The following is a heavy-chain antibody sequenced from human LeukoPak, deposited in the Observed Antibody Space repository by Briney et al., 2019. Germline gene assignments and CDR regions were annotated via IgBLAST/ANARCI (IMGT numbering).Heavy chain of an antibody. CDR1: GFTFSSYA. CDR3: ARERGDYGDYLDY. J-gene: IGHJ4*02. D-gene: IGHD4-17*01. V-gene: IGHV3-33*01. Sequence: RRSLRLSCTAPGFTFSSYAIHWIRQAPGKGLEWVALVWHDGSNRYYADSVKGRFTISRDNSKNTLYLQMNSLRAEDTAVYYCARERGDYGDYLDYWGQGSLVTVSS. CDR2: VWHDGSNR.